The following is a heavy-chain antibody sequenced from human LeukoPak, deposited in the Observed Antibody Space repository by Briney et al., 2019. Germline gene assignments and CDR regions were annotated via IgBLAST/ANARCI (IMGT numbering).Heavy chain of an antibody. V-gene: IGHV4-39*07. D-gene: IGHD5-18*01. CDR3: ARVTVDTAPDDAFDI. J-gene: IGHJ3*02. CDR2: INHSGST. Sequence: SETLSLTCTVSGGSISSSSYYWSWIRQPPGKGLEWIGEINHSGSTNYNPSLESRVTISVDTSKNQFSLKLSSVTAADTAVYYCARVTVDTAPDDAFDIWGQGTMVTVSS. CDR1: GGSISSSSYY.